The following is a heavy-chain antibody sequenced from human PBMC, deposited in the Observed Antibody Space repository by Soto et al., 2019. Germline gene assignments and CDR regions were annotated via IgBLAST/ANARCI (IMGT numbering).Heavy chain of an antibody. V-gene: IGHV1-69*13. CDR2: IIPILTTP. CDR3: ATSVGIAPTGEDGMDV. D-gene: IGHD2-8*02. J-gene: IGHJ6*02. Sequence: VASVKVFCKASGVTFSIYGFSWVRQAPGQGPEWIGGIIPILTTPNYAQKFQGRVTIVADESTTTVYMELSSLKFEDTAVYYCATSVGIAPTGEDGMDVWGQGTSVTVSS. CDR1: GVTFSIYG.